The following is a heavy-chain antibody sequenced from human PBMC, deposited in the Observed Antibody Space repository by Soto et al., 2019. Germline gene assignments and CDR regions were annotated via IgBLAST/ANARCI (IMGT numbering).Heavy chain of an antibody. Sequence: QVQLQESGPGLVKPSETLSLTCTVSGAPVSSETHFWTWIRQPAGKGLEWIGYMYYSGITNSNPALKSRVTLSVDRSRNQFSLSLNSVTAADTAVYYCAREDMSGTYYFDYWGPGMQVTVSS. J-gene: IGHJ4*02. CDR2: MYYSGIT. CDR1: GAPVSSETHF. V-gene: IGHV4-61*01. CDR3: AREDMSGTYYFDY. D-gene: IGHD1-26*01.